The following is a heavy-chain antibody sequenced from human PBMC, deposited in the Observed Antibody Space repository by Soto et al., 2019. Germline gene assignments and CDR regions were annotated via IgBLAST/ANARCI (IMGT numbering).Heavy chain of an antibody. V-gene: IGHV1-69*12. D-gene: IGHD1-1*01. J-gene: IGHJ6*02. CDR1: GDTFDTFA. CDR3: ARDKGRGQLGGNYYYALDV. CDR2: IIPIFRTP. Sequence: QVQLVQSGAEVLKPGSSVKLSCKTSGDTFDTFAISWVRQAPGQGLEWMGGIIPIFRTPDYTQKFQGRVTITADVSTSTTYTERSSLRSEHTAVYYCARDKGRGQLGGNYYYALDVWGQGTTVTVSS.